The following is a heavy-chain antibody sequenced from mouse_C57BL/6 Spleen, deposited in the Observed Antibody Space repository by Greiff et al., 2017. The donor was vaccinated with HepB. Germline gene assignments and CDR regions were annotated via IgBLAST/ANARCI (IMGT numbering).Heavy chain of an antibody. CDR2: IWGVGST. D-gene: IGHD1-1*01. CDR1: GFSLTSYG. Sequence: QVQLQQSGPGLVAPSQSLSITCTVSGFSLTSYGVDWVRQSPGKGLEWLGVIWGVGSTNYNSALKSRLSISKDNSKSQVFLKMNSLQTDDTAMYYCATNYYGSLFAYWGQGTLVTVSA. CDR3: ATNYYGSLFAY. V-gene: IGHV2-6*01. J-gene: IGHJ3*01.